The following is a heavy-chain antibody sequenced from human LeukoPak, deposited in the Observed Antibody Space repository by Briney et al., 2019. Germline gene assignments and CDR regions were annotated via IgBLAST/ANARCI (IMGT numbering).Heavy chain of an antibody. CDR1: GFTFDDYA. Sequence: PGGSLRLSCAASGFTFDDYAMHWVRHAPGKGLEWVSGISWNSGSIGYADSVKGRFTISRDNAKNSLYLQMNSLRAEDTALYYCAKGLTTVTTRCFDYWGQGTLVTVSS. CDR3: AKGLTTVTTRCFDY. D-gene: IGHD4-17*01. CDR2: ISWNSGSI. V-gene: IGHV3-9*01. J-gene: IGHJ4*02.